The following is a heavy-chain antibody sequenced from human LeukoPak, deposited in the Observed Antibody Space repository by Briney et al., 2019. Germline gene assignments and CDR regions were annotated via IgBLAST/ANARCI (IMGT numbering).Heavy chain of an antibody. CDR1: GGSFSGYY. Sequence: SETLSLTCSVSGGSFSGYYLNWLRLSPGKGLEWIAFIYSSGRTSYNPSLQSRVTISVDTSKNQVSLNLNSVTAADTAVYYCARHYPRLAGAFDSWGQGTLVIVSS. D-gene: IGHD3-22*01. V-gene: IGHV4-59*08. CDR2: IYSSGRT. J-gene: IGHJ4*02. CDR3: ARHYPRLAGAFDS.